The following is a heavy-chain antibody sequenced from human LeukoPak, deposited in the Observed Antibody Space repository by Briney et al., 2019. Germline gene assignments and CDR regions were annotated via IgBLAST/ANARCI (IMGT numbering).Heavy chain of an antibody. D-gene: IGHD2-15*01. CDR3: AKDRGMFLVGYLDY. J-gene: IGHJ4*02. CDR2: ISSSGSYI. CDR1: RFTFSSYS. Sequence: GGSLRLSCEASRFTFSSYSMNWVRQAPGKGLEWVSSISSSGSYIYHADSVKGRFTISRDNAKNSLYLQMNSLRAEDTAVYYCAKDRGMFLVGYLDYWGQGTLVTVSS. V-gene: IGHV3-21*04.